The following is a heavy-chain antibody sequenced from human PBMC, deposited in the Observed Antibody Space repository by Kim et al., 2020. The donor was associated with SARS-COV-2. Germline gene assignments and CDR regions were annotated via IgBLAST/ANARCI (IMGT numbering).Heavy chain of an antibody. CDR3: ARAAGVYYDSSGYYYDDAFDI. Sequence: GGSLRLSCAASGFTFSSYSMNWVRQAPGKGLEWVSSISSSSTYIYYADSVKGRFTISRDNAKSSLYLQMNSLRAEDTAVYYCARAAGVYYDSSGYYYDDAFDIWGQGTMVTVSS. D-gene: IGHD3-22*01. V-gene: IGHV3-21*01. CDR1: GFTFSSYS. CDR2: ISSSSTYI. J-gene: IGHJ3*02.